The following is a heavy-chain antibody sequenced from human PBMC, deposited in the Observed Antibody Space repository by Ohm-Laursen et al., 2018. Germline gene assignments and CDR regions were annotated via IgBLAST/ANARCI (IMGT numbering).Heavy chain of an antibody. CDR2: IWYDGSNK. J-gene: IGHJ4*02. Sequence: SLRLSCTASGFTFSSYGMHWVRQAPGKGLEWVAVIWYDGSNKYYADSVKGRFTISRDNAKNSLYLQMNSLRAEDTAVYYCARDDDYGGLDFDYWGQGTLVTVSS. CDR1: GFTFSSYG. CDR3: ARDDDYGGLDFDY. D-gene: IGHD4-23*01. V-gene: IGHV3-33*01.